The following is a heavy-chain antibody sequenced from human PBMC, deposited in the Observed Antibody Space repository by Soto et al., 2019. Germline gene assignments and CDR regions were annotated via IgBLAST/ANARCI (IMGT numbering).Heavy chain of an antibody. V-gene: IGHV4-30-4*01. D-gene: IGHD3-10*01. Sequence: QVQLQESGPRLVKHSQNLSLTCTVSGGSISSGDYYWSWIRQPPGKGLEWIGYVYYSGSTFYSPSLKSLLTLSVDTPKDQCSRKLSSGTAVGTGVFYCASDRRGWFDPRGQGTEVSVSS. CDR1: GGSISSGDYY. J-gene: IGHJ5*02. CDR2: VYYSGST. CDR3: ASDRRGWFDP.